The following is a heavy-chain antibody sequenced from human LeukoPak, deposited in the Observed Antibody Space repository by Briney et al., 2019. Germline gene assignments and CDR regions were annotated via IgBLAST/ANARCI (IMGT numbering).Heavy chain of an antibody. J-gene: IGHJ4*02. CDR3: ARASDVGTIDY. CDR1: GFTFGSYW. D-gene: IGHD7-27*01. Sequence: GGSLRLSCAASGFTFGSYWMSWVRQAPGKGLEWVANINEDGSEKYHVDSVKGRFTISRDNAKNSLYLQMDSLTAAGTAVYYCARASDVGTIDYWGQGTLVTVSS. V-gene: IGHV3-7*04. CDR2: INEDGSEK.